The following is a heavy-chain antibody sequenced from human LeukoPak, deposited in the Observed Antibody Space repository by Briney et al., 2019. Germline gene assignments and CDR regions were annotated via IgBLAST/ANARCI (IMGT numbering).Heavy chain of an antibody. Sequence: GGSLRLSCAASGFTFSDYYMSWIRQAPGKGLEWVSYVTSSGNTIDYADSVKGRFIISRDNAKNSLYLQMSSLTAEDTAVYYCARARRGGPFDYWGQGTLVTVSA. CDR2: VTSSGNTI. CDR1: GFTFSDYY. CDR3: ARARRGGPFDY. V-gene: IGHV3-11*01. D-gene: IGHD3-16*01. J-gene: IGHJ4*02.